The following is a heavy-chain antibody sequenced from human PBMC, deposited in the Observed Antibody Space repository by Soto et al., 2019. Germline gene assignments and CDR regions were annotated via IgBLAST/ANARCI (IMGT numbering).Heavy chain of an antibody. D-gene: IGHD2-15*01. CDR2: LFYSGST. CDR3: ARADPDWTGGSCYGMDV. Sequence: QVQLQESGPGLVKPSETLSLTCSVSGGRISNYYWSWVRQPPGKGLEWIGYLFYSGSTTYNPSLKSRVTMSADTSKNQFSLILSSVTASDTAVYYCARADPDWTGGSCYGMDVWGQGTTVSVPS. V-gene: IGHV4-59*01. CDR1: GGRISNYY. J-gene: IGHJ6*02.